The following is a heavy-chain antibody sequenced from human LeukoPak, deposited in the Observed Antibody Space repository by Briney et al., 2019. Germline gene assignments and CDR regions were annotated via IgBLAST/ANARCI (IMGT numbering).Heavy chain of an antibody. Sequence: SETLSLTCAVYGGSFSGYYWSWIRQPPGKGLEWIGEINHSGSTNYNPSLKSRVTISVDTSKNQFSLKLSSVTAADTAVYYRARVWGDREAFDIWGQGTMVTVSS. D-gene: IGHD3-16*01. V-gene: IGHV4-34*01. CDR1: GGSFSGYY. J-gene: IGHJ3*02. CDR3: ARVWGDREAFDI. CDR2: INHSGST.